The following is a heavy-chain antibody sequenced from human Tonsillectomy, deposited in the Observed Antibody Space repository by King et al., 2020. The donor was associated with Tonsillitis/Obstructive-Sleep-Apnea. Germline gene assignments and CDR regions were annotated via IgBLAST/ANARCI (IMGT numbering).Heavy chain of an antibody. J-gene: IGHJ4*02. CDR2: IYPGDSDT. D-gene: IGHD5-12*01. Sequence: QLVQSGAEVKKPGESLKISCKGSGYSFTSYWIGWVRQMPGKGLEWMGIIYPGDSDTRYSPSFQAQVTISADKSISTAYLQWSSLKASDTAMYYCARLGQYSGYDRLPEYWGQGTLVTVSS. CDR3: ARLGQYSGYDRLPEY. V-gene: IGHV5-51*01. CDR1: GYSFTSYW.